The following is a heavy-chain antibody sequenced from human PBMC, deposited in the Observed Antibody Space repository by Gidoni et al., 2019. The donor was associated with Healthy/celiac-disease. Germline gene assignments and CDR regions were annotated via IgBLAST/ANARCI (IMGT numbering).Heavy chain of an antibody. J-gene: IGHJ4*02. V-gene: IGHV3-23*01. CDR1: GFTFSSYA. CDR2: ISGSGGST. D-gene: IGHD3-3*01. CDR3: AKDRDFWSGYYFDY. Sequence: EVQLLESGGGLVQPGGSLRLSCGASGFTFSSYAMSWVRQAPGKGLGWVSAISGSGGSTYYADSVKGRFTISRDNSKNTLYLQMNSLRAEDTAVYYCAKDRDFWSGYYFDYWGQGTLVTVSS.